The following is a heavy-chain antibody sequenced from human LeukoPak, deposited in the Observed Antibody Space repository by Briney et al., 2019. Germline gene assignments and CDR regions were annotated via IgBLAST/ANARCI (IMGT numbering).Heavy chain of an antibody. V-gene: IGHV1-24*01. CDR2: FDPESDKT. Sequence: ASVKVSCKISGYTLTDLSIHWVRQPPGKGLEWMGGFDPESDKTIYAQNFQGRVTMTEDTSTDTAYMELSSLRSEDTAVYYCAREGVAGTGLDYWGQGTLVTVSS. CDR1: GYTLTDLS. D-gene: IGHD6-19*01. CDR3: AREGVAGTGLDY. J-gene: IGHJ4*02.